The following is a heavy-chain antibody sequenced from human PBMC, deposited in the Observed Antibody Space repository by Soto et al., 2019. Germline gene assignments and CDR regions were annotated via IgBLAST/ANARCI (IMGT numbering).Heavy chain of an antibody. CDR2: RSHSGGT. J-gene: IGHJ3*02. V-gene: IGHV4-34*01. CDR1: GGSVNSGNYY. D-gene: IGHD1-1*01. Sequence: QVQLQQWGAGLLKPSETLSLTCAVFGGSVNSGNYYWSWIRQPPGKGLEWIGERSHSGGTHFNPSPKSRVTISVDTSKNQFSLKMSSVTAADTALYYCARVERGTATTVVDAFDIWGPGTMVTVSS. CDR3: ARVERGTATTVVDAFDI.